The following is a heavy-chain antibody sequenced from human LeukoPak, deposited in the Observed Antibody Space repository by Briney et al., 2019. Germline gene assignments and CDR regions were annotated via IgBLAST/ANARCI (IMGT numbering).Heavy chain of an antibody. D-gene: IGHD3-10*02. Sequence: PSETLSLTCTVSGGSISSSSYYWGWIRQPPGKGLEWIGSIYYSGSTYYNPSLKSRVTISVDTSKNQFSLKLSSVTAADTAVYYCARAPRFGELTSFDPWGQGTLVTVSS. CDR2: IYYSGST. CDR3: ARAPRFGELTSFDP. V-gene: IGHV4-39*07. J-gene: IGHJ5*02. CDR1: GGSISSSSYY.